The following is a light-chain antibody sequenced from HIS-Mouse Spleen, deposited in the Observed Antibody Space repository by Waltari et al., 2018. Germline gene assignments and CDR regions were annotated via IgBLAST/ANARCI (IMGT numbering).Light chain of an antibody. CDR3: SSYAGSNNLV. V-gene: IGLV2-8*01. Sequence: QSALTQPPSASGSPGQSVTISCTGTSSDVRGLNYVSWYQQHPGKAPTLMIYEVSRRPSGVPDRFSGSKSGNTASLTVSGLQAEDEADYYCSSYAGSNNLVFGGGTKLTVL. J-gene: IGLJ2*01. CDR2: EVS. CDR1: SSDVRGLNY.